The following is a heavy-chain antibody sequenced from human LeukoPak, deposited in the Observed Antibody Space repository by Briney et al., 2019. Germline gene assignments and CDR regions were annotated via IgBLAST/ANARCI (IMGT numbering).Heavy chain of an antibody. CDR2: ISSSSSYI. D-gene: IGHD3-9*01. J-gene: IGHJ4*02. CDR1: GFTFSRYT. CDR3: ARESRGYNILTGYYTQLDY. V-gene: IGHV3-21*01. Sequence: GGSLRLSCAASGFTFSRYTMNWVRQAPEKGLEWVSSISSSSSYIYYADSVKGRFTTSRHNAKNSLYLQMNSLRAEDTAVYYCARESRGYNILTGYYTQLDYWGQGTRVTVSS.